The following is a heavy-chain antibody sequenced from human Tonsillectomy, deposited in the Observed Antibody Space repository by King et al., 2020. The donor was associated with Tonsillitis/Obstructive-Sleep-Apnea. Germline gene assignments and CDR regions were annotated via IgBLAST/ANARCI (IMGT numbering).Heavy chain of an antibody. J-gene: IGHJ6*03. CDR1: GYTFTIYW. V-gene: IGHV5-10-1*01. CDR2: IDPIDSYT. Sequence: QLVQSGAEVKKPGESLRISCEGSGYTFTIYWITWVRQMPGKGLEWMGRIDPIDSYTNYSPSFQGHVTISADKSISTAYLQWSSLKASDTAIYYCARISGSSLAYYMDVWGKGTPVTVSS. D-gene: IGHD2-15*01. CDR3: ARISGSSLAYYMDV.